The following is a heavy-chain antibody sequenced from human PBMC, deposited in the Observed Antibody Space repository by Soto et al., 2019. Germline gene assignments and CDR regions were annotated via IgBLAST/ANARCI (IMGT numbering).Heavy chain of an antibody. D-gene: IGHD2-2*01. V-gene: IGHV4-59*01. CDR3: ARGDCSSTSCLSVDWFDP. Sequence: SETLSLTCTVSGGSISSYYWSWIRQPPGKGLEWIGYIYYSGSTNYNPSLKSRVTISVDTSKNQFSLKLSSVTAADTAVYYCARGDCSSTSCLSVDWFDPWGQGTLVTVSS. CDR2: IYYSGST. J-gene: IGHJ5*02. CDR1: GGSISSYY.